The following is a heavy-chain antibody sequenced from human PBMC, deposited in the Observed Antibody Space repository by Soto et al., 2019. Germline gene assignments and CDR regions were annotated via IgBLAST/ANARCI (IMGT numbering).Heavy chain of an antibody. Sequence: PSETLSLTCTISGGSFGTNYWSWIRQAPGKGLEWIGYTYRTGSTKYNPSLKSRATISVDTSKNQFSLTLNSAAAADTAVYYCATDSAGRGPFDPWGQGILVTVSS. CDR1: GGSFGTNY. J-gene: IGHJ5*02. CDR2: TYRTGST. V-gene: IGHV4-59*13. CDR3: ATDSAGRGPFDP. D-gene: IGHD3-10*01.